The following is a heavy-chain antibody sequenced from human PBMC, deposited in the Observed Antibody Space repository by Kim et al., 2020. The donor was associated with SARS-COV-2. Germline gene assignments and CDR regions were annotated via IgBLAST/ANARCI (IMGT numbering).Heavy chain of an antibody. Sequence: GGSLRLSCAASGFSFGGHSMNWVRQAPGKGLEWIAYIMSSGSLIFYADSVKGRFTISRDNARNSLYLQMSSLRAEDTAVYYCARGLGGCEYKNHRFEPWGKGTPDTVSS. CDR2: IMSSGSLI. CDR1: GFSFGGHS. V-gene: IGHV3-48*04. J-gene: IGHJ5*02. D-gene: IGHD3-16*01. CDR3: ARGLGGCEYKNHRFEP.